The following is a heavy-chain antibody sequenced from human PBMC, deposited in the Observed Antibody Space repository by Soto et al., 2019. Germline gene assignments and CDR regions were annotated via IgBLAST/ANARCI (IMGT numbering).Heavy chain of an antibody. J-gene: IGHJ4*02. CDR2: IYYSGST. V-gene: IGHV4-39*01. CDR3: ARPAYGSGSYYIG. Sequence: SETLSLTCTVSGGSISSSSYYWGWIRQPPGKGLEWIGSIYYSGSTYYNPSLKSRVTISVDTSKNQFSLKLSSVTAADTAVYYCARPAYGSGSYYIGWGQGTLVTVSS. CDR1: GGSISSSSYY. D-gene: IGHD3-10*01.